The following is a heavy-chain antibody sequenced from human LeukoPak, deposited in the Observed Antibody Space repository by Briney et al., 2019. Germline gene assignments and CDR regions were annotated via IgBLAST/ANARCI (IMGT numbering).Heavy chain of an antibody. CDR2: IYYSGST. J-gene: IGHJ6*03. D-gene: IGHD3-9*01. Sequence: PSETLSLTCTVSGGSISSYYWSWIRQPPGKGLEWIGYIYYSGSTNYNPSLKSRVTISVDTSKNQFSLKLSSVTAADTAVYYCAGGPYYYILSGYYGSDRVAAPYYYYYYMDVWGKGTTVTVSS. CDR3: AGGPYYYILSGYYGSDRVAAPYYYYYYMDV. V-gene: IGHV4-59*01. CDR1: GGSISSYY.